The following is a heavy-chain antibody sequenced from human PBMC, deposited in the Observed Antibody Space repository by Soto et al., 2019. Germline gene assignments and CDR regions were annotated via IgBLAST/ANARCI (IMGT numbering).Heavy chain of an antibody. CDR3: ITDTEWELGC. CDR1: GFTLSDAW. CDR2: IKGKTDGGAT. J-gene: IGHJ4*02. V-gene: IGHV3-15*01. Sequence: EVQLVESGGGLVKPGGSLRLSCAASGFTLSDAWMSWVRQAPGKGLEWVGRIKGKTDGGATDYAAPVKGRFTMSRDDSKNTLFLQLNSLKIEDTAVYYCITDTEWELGCWGQGTLVTVSS. D-gene: IGHD1-26*01.